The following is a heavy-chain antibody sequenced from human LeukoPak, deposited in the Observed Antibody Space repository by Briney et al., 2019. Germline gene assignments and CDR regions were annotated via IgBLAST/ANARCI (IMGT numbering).Heavy chain of an antibody. CDR1: GFSFSNYW. CDR3: AGGAPYRDSDDY. D-gene: IGHD1-14*01. J-gene: IGHJ4*02. V-gene: IGHV3-7*05. Sequence: PGGSLRLSCAASGFSFSNYWMSWVRQAPGKGLEWVANINQDGSVKSSVGSVKGRFTISRDNAKNSLYLQMNSLRVEDTAVYFCAGGAPYRDSDDYWGQGTLVTVSS. CDR2: INQDGSVK.